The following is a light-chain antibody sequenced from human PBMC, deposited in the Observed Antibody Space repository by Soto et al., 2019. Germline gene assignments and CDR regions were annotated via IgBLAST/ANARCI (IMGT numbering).Light chain of an antibody. CDR3: SSYTTSNTRQIV. CDR2: DVS. CDR1: SSDVGDYNY. Sequence: QSVLTQPASVSGSPGQSINISCTGTSSDVGDYNYVSWYQHHPGKAPKLIIYDVSNRPSGVSNPFSGSKSGNTASLTISGLQPEDEAEYYCSSYTTSNTRQIVFGTGTKVTVL. J-gene: IGLJ1*01. V-gene: IGLV2-14*03.